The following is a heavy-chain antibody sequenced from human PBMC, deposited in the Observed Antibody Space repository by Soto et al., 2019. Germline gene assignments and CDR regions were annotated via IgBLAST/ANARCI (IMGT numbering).Heavy chain of an antibody. Sequence: GESLKISCKGSGYSFTSYWIGWVRQMPGKGLEWMGIIYPGDSDTRYSPSFQGQVTISADKSISTAYLQWSSLKASDTAMYYCARPPNYGGNSYAFDIWGQGTMVTVSS. CDR2: IYPGDSDT. J-gene: IGHJ3*02. D-gene: IGHD4-17*01. V-gene: IGHV5-51*01. CDR3: ARPPNYGGNSYAFDI. CDR1: GYSFTSYW.